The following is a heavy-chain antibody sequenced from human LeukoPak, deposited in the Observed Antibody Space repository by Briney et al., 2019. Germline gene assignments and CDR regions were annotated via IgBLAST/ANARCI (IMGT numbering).Heavy chain of an antibody. CDR1: GFFSSDYY. V-gene: IGHV3-11*01. D-gene: IGHD3-10*01. Sequence: PGGSLRLSCAASGFFSSDYYMSWIRQAPGKGLEWISYISSTGITKYYAESVKGRFTISRDNAENSLFLQMNSLRVEDTAVYYCARGRFNTYYFDSWGQGTLVTVSS. J-gene: IGHJ4*02. CDR2: ISSTGITK. CDR3: ARGRFNTYYFDS.